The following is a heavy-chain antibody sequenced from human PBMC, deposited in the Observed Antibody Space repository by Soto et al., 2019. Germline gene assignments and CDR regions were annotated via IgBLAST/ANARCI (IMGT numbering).Heavy chain of an antibody. CDR1: GGSISSSSYY. V-gene: IGHV4-39*01. CDR2: IYYSGST. CDR3: ARHRGYYDILTGYYTELNFDY. Sequence: LSLTCTVSGGSISSSSYYGVCILHLPGKVLEWIGSIYYSGSTYYNPSLKSRVTISVDTSKNQFSLKLSSVTAADTAVYYCARHRGYYDILTGYYTELNFDYWGQGTLVTVSS. D-gene: IGHD3-9*01. J-gene: IGHJ4*02.